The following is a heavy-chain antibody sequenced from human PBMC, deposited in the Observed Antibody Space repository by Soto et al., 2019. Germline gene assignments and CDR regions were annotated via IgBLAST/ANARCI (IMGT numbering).Heavy chain of an antibody. CDR2: IYYSGST. CDR1: GDSISRGGFF. CDR3: ARGAMLRGPGYYYALDV. D-gene: IGHD3-10*01. V-gene: IGHV4-31*03. J-gene: IGHJ6*02. Sequence: PLETLSLTCSVSGDSISRGGFFWSWIRQHPGEGLEWIGYIYYSGSTYYNPSLKSRVNISVDTSKNHFSLTLGSVTAPDTAVYYCARGAMLRGPGYYYALDVWGQGTTVTVSS.